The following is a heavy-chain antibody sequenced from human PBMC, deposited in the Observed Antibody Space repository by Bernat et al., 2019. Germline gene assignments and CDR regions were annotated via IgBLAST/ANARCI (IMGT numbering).Heavy chain of an antibody. V-gene: IGHV1-2*04. CDR1: GYTFTGYY. CDR2: INPNSGGT. J-gene: IGHJ6*02. CDR3: ARGDRGGDDGDLYYYYYGMDV. D-gene: IGHD4-17*01. Sequence: QVQLVQSGAEVKKPGASVKVSCKASGYTFTGYYMHWVRQAPGQGLEWMGWINPNSGGTNYAQKFQGWVTMTRDTSISPAYMGLGRLRSDDTAVYYCARGDRGGDDGDLYYYYYGMDVWGQGTTVTVSS.